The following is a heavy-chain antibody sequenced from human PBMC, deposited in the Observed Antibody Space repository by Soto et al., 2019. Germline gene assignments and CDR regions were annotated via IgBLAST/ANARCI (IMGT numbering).Heavy chain of an antibody. CDR1: GGSISSGGYS. V-gene: IGHV4-30-2*01. CDR3: AKGRSYYYYYGVDV. J-gene: IGHJ6*02. Sequence: SETLSLTCAVSGGSISSGGYSWSWIRQPPGKGLECIGYIYHSGSTYYNPSLKSRVTISVDRSKNQLSLKLSSVTAADTALYYCAKGRSYYYYYGVDVWGQGTTVTVSS. CDR2: IYHSGST.